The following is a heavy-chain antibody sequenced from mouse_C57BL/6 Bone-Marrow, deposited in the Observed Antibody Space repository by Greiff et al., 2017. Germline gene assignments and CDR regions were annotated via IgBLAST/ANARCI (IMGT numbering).Heavy chain of an antibody. V-gene: IGHV1-26*01. J-gene: IGHJ4*01. D-gene: IGHD2-3*01. Sequence: VQLQQSGPELVKPGASVKISCKASGYTFTDYYMNWVLQSHGKSLEWLGDINPNNGGTSYNQKLKGKATLTVDKSSSTAYMELRSLTSEDSAVYYCAYDGYYAMDYWGQGTSVTVSS. CDR2: INPNNGGT. CDR1: GYTFTDYY. CDR3: AYDGYYAMDY.